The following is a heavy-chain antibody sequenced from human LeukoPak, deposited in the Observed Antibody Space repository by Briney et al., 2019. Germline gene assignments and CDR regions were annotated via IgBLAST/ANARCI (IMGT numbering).Heavy chain of an antibody. D-gene: IGHD1-26*01. CDR1: GFTSSNYG. Sequence: SGGSLRLSCAASGFTSSNYGMHWVRQAPGKGLEWVAVISYDGSNKYYADSVKGRFTISRDNSKNTLYLQMNSLRAEDTAVYYCAKEAPLNSWELRAFDIWGQGTMVTVSS. J-gene: IGHJ3*02. V-gene: IGHV3-30*18. CDR3: AKEAPLNSWELRAFDI. CDR2: ISYDGSNK.